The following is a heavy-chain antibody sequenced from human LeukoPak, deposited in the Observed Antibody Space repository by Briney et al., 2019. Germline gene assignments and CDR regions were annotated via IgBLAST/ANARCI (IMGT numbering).Heavy chain of an antibody. Sequence: PGRSLRLSCAASGFTFDDYAMHWVRQAPGKGLEWVSGISGSGDNTYYADSVKGRFTISRDNSKNTLYVQVNSLGTEDTAAYYCAKGSYYDSSGSFHFDYWGQGTLVTVSS. CDR1: GFTFDDYA. V-gene: IGHV3-23*01. J-gene: IGHJ4*02. CDR3: AKGSYYDSSGSFHFDY. D-gene: IGHD3-22*01. CDR2: ISGSGDNT.